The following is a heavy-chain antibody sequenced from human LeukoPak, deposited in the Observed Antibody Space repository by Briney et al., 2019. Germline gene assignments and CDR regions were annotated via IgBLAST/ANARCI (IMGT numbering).Heavy chain of an antibody. CDR3: AVDSSGSNDAFDI. J-gene: IGHJ3*02. CDR1: GFTVSSNY. V-gene: IGHV3-53*01. CDR2: IYSGGST. Sequence: GGSLRLSCAASGFTVSSNYMSWVRQAPGKGLEWVAVIYSGGSTYYKDSFKSRFTISRDNSKNTLYLQMDSLRAEDTAVYDCAVDSSGSNDAFDIWRRGTMVSVS. D-gene: IGHD3-22*01.